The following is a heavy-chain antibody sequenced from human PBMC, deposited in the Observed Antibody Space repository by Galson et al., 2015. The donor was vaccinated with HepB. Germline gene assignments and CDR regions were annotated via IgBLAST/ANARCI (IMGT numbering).Heavy chain of an antibody. J-gene: IGHJ4*02. CDR2: IDPSGAST. CDR3: VRDWELAY. V-gene: IGHV1-46*01. D-gene: IGHD1-1*01. CDR1: GYTFTKYY. Sequence: SVKVSCKASGYTFTKYYIHWVRLAPGQGLEWMGVIDPSGASTTDAQNFQGRVTMTRDTSTRTVFMELSSLRSADTAVYYCVRDWELAYWGQGTLVTVSS.